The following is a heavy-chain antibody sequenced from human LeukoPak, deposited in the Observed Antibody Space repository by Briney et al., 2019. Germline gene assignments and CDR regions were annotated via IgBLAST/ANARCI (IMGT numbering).Heavy chain of an antibody. J-gene: IGHJ4*02. CDR3: VKRGMAAGDYYFDY. CDR1: GFTFSTYA. V-gene: IGHV3-64D*06. Sequence: PGGSLRLSCAASGFTFSTYAMHWVRQAPGKGLEYVSVISANGDSTYYADSVKGRFTISRDNSKNTLYLQMNSLRVADTAVYYCVKRGMAAGDYYFDYGGQGTLVTVSS. D-gene: IGHD6-13*01. CDR2: ISANGDST.